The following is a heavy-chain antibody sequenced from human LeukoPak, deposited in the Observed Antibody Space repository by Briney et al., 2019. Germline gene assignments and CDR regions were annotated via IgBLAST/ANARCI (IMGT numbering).Heavy chain of an antibody. Sequence: PGGSLRLSCAASGFTFSSYSMNWVRQAPGKGLEWVSYISISSSTIYYADSVKGRFTISRDNAKNSLYLQMDSLRAGDTAVYYCARRPRGVIIKTWFDSWGQGTLVTVSS. CDR3: ARRPRGVIIKTWFDS. CDR2: ISISSSTI. D-gene: IGHD3-10*01. CDR1: GFTFSSYS. J-gene: IGHJ5*01. V-gene: IGHV3-48*01.